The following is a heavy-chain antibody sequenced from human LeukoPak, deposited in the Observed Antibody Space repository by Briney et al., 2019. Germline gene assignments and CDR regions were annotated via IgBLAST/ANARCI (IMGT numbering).Heavy chain of an antibody. CDR2: IYDDNT. D-gene: IGHD3-10*01. J-gene: IGHJ4*02. Sequence: GGSLGLSCAASGFTVSAYAMAWVRQAPGKGLEWVSTIYDDNTYYADSVKGRFAISTDNSKNTLYLQMNSLRVEDTAVYFCAARKVRGVWFYLDYWGQGTLVTVSS. CDR1: GFTVSAYA. CDR3: AARKVRGVWFYLDY. V-gene: IGHV3-23*01.